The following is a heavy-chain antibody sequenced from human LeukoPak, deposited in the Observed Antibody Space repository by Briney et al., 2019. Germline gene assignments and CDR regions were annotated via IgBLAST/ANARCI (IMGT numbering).Heavy chain of an antibody. CDR1: GGSISSYY. D-gene: IGHD2/OR15-2a*01. Sequence: LSLTCIVSGGSISSYYWSWIRQAPGKGLEWVSYISSSGSTIYYADSVKGRFTISRDNARKSLYLQMNSLRAEDTAVYYCARGSTYRIDYWGQGTLVTVSS. CDR3: ARGSTYRIDY. V-gene: IGHV3-11*01. J-gene: IGHJ4*02. CDR2: ISSSGSTI.